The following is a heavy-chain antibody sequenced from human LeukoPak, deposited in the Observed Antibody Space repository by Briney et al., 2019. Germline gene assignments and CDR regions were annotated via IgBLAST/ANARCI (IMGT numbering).Heavy chain of an antibody. V-gene: IGHV1-69*06. D-gene: IGHD2-2*01. J-gene: IGHJ3*02. Sequence: SVKVSCKASGGTFSSYAISWVRQAPGQGLEWMGGIIPVFGTANYAQKFQGRVTITADKSTSTAYMELSSLRSEDTAVYYCATALILGYCSSTSCKEVADAFDIWGQGTMVTVSS. CDR1: GGTFSSYA. CDR3: ATALILGYCSSTSCKEVADAFDI. CDR2: IIPVFGTA.